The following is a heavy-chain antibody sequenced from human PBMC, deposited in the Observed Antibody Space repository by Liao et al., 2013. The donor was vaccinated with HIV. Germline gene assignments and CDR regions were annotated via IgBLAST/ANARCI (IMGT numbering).Heavy chain of an antibody. CDR1: GGSISSYY. J-gene: IGHJ4*02. Sequence: QVQLQESGPGLVKPSQTLSLTCTVSGGSISSYYWSWIRQPAGKGLEWIGSIYYSGSTYYNPSLKSRVTISVDTSKNQFSLKLSSVTAADTAVYYCAREWIAAAGSFDYWGQGTLVTVSS. D-gene: IGHD6-13*01. V-gene: IGHV4-4*07. CDR3: AREWIAAAGSFDY. CDR2: IYYSGST.